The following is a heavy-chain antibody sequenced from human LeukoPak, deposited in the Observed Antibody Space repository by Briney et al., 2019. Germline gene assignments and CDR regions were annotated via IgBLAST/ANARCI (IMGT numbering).Heavy chain of an antibody. CDR1: GFTFSTYA. V-gene: IGHV3-30*04. CDR3: AKVGKTENYYGSGRFSYYYYMDV. CDR2: ISYDGRIK. J-gene: IGHJ6*03. D-gene: IGHD3-10*01. Sequence: GGSLRLSCAASGFTFSTYAMHWVRQAPGKGLEWVAVISYDGRIKYYADSVKGRFTISRDNSKNTLYLQMNSLRAEDTAVYYCAKVGKTENYYGSGRFSYYYYMDVWGKGTTVTISS.